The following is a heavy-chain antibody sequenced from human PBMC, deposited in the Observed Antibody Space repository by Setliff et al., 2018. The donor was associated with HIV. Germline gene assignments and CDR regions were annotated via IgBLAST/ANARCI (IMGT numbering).Heavy chain of an antibody. D-gene: IGHD1-7*01. CDR2: INQRGST. CDR3: ASANWNYLGYWFDP. V-gene: IGHV4-34*10. J-gene: IGHJ5*02. CDR1: GGSLMGYS. Sequence: SETLSLTCAVYGGSLMGYSWSWIRQSPEKGLEWIGDINQRGSTIYNPSLKSRVTMSLDESKNQFSLKLSSVTATDTAMYYCASANWNYLGYWFDPWGQGTLVTVSS.